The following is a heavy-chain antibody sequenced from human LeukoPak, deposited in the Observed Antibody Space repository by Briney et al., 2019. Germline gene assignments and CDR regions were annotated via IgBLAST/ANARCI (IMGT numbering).Heavy chain of an antibody. CDR2: ISGSSGTI. CDR1: GFTFSSYS. CDR3: ARRSEFGVLYYMDV. V-gene: IGHV3-48*01. J-gene: IGHJ6*03. Sequence: PGGSLRLSSAASGFTFSSYSMNWVRQAPGKGLEWVSYISGSSGTIYYADSVKGRFTISRDNAKNSLYLQMNSLRGEDTAVYYCARRSEFGVLYYMDVWGKGTTVTVSS. D-gene: IGHD3-16*01.